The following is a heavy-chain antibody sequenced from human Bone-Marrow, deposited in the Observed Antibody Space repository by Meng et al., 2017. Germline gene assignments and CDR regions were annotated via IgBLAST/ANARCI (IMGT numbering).Heavy chain of an antibody. CDR2: INWNGGST. Sequence: GESLKISCAASGFTFDDYGMSWVRQAPGKGLEWASGINWNGGSTGYADSVKGRFTISRDNAKNSLYLQMNSLRAEDTALYYCASKGTSSSYDYWGQGTLVTVSS. V-gene: IGHV3-20*04. CDR1: GFTFDDYG. J-gene: IGHJ4*02. CDR3: ASKGTSSSYDY. D-gene: IGHD6-13*01.